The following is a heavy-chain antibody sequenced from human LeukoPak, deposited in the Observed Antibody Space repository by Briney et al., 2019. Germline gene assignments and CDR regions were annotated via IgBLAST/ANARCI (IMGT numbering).Heavy chain of an antibody. CDR2: LYSGGST. D-gene: IGHD1-26*01. J-gene: IGHJ3*02. CDR1: GFTVSSSY. V-gene: IGHV3-53*01. Sequence: PGGSLRLPCAASGFTVSSSYMSWVRQAPGRGLEWVSVLYSGGSTYYADSVKGRFTISRDNSKNTLYLQMNSLRAEDTAVYYCARSHRGSNSLSFDIWGQGTKVTVSS. CDR3: ARSHRGSNSLSFDI.